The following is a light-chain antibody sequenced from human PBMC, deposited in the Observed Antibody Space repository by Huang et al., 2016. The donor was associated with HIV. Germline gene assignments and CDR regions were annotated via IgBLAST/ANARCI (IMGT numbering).Light chain of an antibody. J-gene: IGKJ4*02. CDR1: QSLGRY. CDR3: QQRRNWLPLT. Sequence: EIVLTQSPATLSLSPGERATLSCRARQSLGRYLAWYQQKPGQAPRPLIYYASNSATGSPARCSGSGSGTDFTLTISSLEPEEFAGYYCQQRRNWLPLTFGGGTKVGIK. CDR2: YAS. V-gene: IGKV3-11*01.